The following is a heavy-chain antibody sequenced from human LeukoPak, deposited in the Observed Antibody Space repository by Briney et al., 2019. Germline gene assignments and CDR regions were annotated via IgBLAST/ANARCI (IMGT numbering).Heavy chain of an antibody. CDR1: GFTFNSYG. D-gene: IGHD3-22*01. CDR2: IWYDGSNK. V-gene: IGHV3-33*01. J-gene: IGHJ4*02. CDR3: ARGYYYDSSGYYDY. Sequence: PGGSLRLSCAASGFTFNSYGMHWVRQAPGKGLEWVAVIWYDGSNKYYADSVKGRFTISRDNSKNTLYLQMNSLRAEDTAVYYCARGYYYDSSGYYDYWGQGTLVTVSS.